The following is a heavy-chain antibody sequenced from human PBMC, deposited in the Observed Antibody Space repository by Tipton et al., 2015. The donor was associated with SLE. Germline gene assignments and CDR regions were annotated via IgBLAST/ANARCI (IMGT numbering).Heavy chain of an antibody. V-gene: IGHV4-4*07. Sequence: TLSLTCTVSGGSISFDYWSWIRQSAGRGLEWIGRIYSSGDRDYNPSLRSRVTMSIDASQNRVSLRLTSATAADTAVYYCARRGRSAWYPGVWGQGTLVTVSS. CDR1: GGSISFDY. D-gene: IGHD6-13*01. CDR3: ARRGRSAWYPGV. J-gene: IGHJ4*02. CDR2: IYSSGDR.